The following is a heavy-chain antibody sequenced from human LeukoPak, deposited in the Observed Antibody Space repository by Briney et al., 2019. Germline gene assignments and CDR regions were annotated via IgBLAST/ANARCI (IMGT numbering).Heavy chain of an antibody. Sequence: SETLSLTCSVSGGSIISNYWMWIRQPPGKGLEWIGYIYYSGSTNYNPSLKSRVTISVDTSKNQFSLKLSSVTAADTAVYYCARAVGSGSYYFDYWGQGTLVTVPS. CDR3: ARAVGSGSYYFDY. CDR1: GGSIISNY. J-gene: IGHJ4*02. V-gene: IGHV4-59*01. D-gene: IGHD1-26*01. CDR2: IYYSGST.